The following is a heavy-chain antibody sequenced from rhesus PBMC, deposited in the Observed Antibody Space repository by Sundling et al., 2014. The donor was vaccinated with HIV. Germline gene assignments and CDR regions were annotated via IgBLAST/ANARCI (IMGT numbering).Heavy chain of an antibody. CDR2: IYGSGGST. V-gene: IGHV4-93*02. CDR1: GGSISSSNW. CDR3: ATNNWNYEAPLDF. D-gene: IGHD1-26*01. J-gene: IGHJ6*01. Sequence: QVQLQESGPAVVKPSETLSLTCAVSGGSISSSNWWTWIRQSPGKGLEWIGGIYGSGGSTEYNPSLKSRVTISIDTSKNQFSLKLTSVTAADTAVYYCATNNWNYEAPLDFWGQGVVVTVSS.